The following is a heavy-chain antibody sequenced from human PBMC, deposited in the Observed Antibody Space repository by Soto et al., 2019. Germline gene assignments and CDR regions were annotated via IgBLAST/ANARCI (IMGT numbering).Heavy chain of an antibody. D-gene: IGHD2-15*01. J-gene: IGHJ4*02. V-gene: IGHV3-74*01. CDR2: INSDGSST. Sequence: EVQLVESGGGLVQPGGSLRLSCAASGFTFSSYWMHWVRQAPGKGLVWVSRINSDGSSTSYADSVKGRFTISSDNAKNTLYLQMNSLRAEDTAVYYCVRTSLVVAAATREDYWGQGSLLTVSS. CDR3: VRTSLVVAAATREDY. CDR1: GFTFSSYW.